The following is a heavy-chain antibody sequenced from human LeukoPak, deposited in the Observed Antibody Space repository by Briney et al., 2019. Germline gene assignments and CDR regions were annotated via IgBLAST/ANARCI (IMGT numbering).Heavy chain of an antibody. CDR3: ARGDGVYIY. Sequence: GGSLRLSCVASGFTVSSNYMTWVRQAPGKGLEWVSVLYYGGTTYYADSVKGRFTISRDNTKNTVFLQMNSLRADDTAVHYCARGDGVYIYWGQGTLVTVSS. CDR1: GFTVSSNY. J-gene: IGHJ4*02. V-gene: IGHV3-53*01. CDR2: LYYGGTT. D-gene: IGHD4-17*01.